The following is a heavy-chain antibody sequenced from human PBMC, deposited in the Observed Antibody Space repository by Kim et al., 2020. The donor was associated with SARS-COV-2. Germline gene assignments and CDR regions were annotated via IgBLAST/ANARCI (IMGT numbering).Heavy chain of an antibody. V-gene: IGHV4-59*01. J-gene: IGHJ3*02. CDR2: IYYSGST. Sequence: SETLSLTCTVSGGSISSYYWSWIRQPPGKGLEWIGYIYYSGSTNYNPSLKSRVTISVDTSKNQFSLKLSSVTAADTAVYYCARDNLGSEMATTYDAFDIWGQGTMVTVSS. D-gene: IGHD5-12*01. CDR3: ARDNLGSEMATTYDAFDI. CDR1: GGSISSYY.